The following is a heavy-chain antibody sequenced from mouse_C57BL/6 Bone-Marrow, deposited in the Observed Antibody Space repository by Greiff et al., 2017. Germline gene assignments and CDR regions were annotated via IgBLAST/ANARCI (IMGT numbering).Heavy chain of an antibody. CDR3: AGDYGSAWFAY. CDR1: GYTFTSYW. J-gene: IGHJ3*01. D-gene: IGHD1-1*01. Sequence: QVQLQQPGAELVMPGASVKLSCKASGYTFTSYWMHWVKQRPGQGLEWIGEIDPSDSYTNYNQKLKGKSTLTVDKSSSTAYMQLSSLTSEDSAVYYCAGDYGSAWFAYWGQGTLVTVSA. V-gene: IGHV1-69*01. CDR2: IDPSDSYT.